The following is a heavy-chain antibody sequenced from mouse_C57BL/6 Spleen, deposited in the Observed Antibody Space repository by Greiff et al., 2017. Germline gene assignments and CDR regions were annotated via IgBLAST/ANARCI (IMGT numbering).Heavy chain of an antibody. CDR3: ARGRITTVGEFGYFDV. D-gene: IGHD1-1*01. CDR1: GYTFTSYW. Sequence: QVQLQQSGAELVRPGSSVKLSCKASGYTFTSYWMDWVKQRPIQGLEWIGNIDPSACDTHYNQKFKDKATLTVDKSSSTAYMQLSSLTSEDSAVYYCARGRITTVGEFGYFDVWGTGTTVTVSS. CDR2: IDPSACDT. V-gene: IGHV1-52*01. J-gene: IGHJ1*03.